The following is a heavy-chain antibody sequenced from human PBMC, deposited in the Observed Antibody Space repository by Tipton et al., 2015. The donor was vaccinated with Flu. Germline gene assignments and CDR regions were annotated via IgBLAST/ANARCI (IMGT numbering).Heavy chain of an antibody. V-gene: IGHV4-59*01. CDR3: ARGVIRGDHSYGFDV. CDR1: DGSITGYY. CDR2: ISYTGRP. J-gene: IGHJ6*02. D-gene: IGHD2-21*01. Sequence: TLSLTCTVSDGSITGYYWSWIRRPPGKGLEYIGFISYTGRPNYNPSLKSRLAISLDASNHQFSLRLRSVSAADSAVYYCARGVIRGDHSYGFDVWGQGTVVTVSS.